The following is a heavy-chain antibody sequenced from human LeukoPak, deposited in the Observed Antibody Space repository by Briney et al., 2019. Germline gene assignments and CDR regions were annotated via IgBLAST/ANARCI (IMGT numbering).Heavy chain of an antibody. Sequence: ASVKVSCKASGYTFTGHYIFWVRQAPGQGLEWMGWINPNSGATNYAQKFQGRVTMTRDTSINTAYMELSSLILDDTAVYFCTREDWWGQGTLVTVSS. V-gene: IGHV1-2*02. J-gene: IGHJ4*02. CDR1: GYTFTGHY. D-gene: IGHD3/OR15-3a*01. CDR2: INPNSGAT. CDR3: TREDW.